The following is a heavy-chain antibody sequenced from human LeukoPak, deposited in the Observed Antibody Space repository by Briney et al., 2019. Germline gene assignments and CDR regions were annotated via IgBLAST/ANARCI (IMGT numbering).Heavy chain of an antibody. Sequence: SVKVSCKASGFTFTSSAMQRVRQARGQRLEWIGWIVVGSGNTNYAQKFQERVTITRDMSTSPAYMELSSLRSEDAAVYYGAAEVVSDIVVTGLDYWGKGNRDTVSS. CDR3: AAEVVSDIVVTGLDY. D-gene: IGHD5-12*01. CDR1: GFTFTSSA. V-gene: IGHV1-58*02. J-gene: IGHJ4*02. CDR2: IVVGSGNT.